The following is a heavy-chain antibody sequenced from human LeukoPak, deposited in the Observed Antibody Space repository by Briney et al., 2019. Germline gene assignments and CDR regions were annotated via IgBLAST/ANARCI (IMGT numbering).Heavy chain of an antibody. CDR3: AREDRGYSYGAHFDY. D-gene: IGHD5-18*01. V-gene: IGHV4-59*01. CDR2: IYYSGST. J-gene: IGHJ4*02. CDR1: GGSISSYY. Sequence: PSETLSLTCTVSGGSISSYYWSWIRQPPGKGLEWIGYIYYSGSTNYNPSLKSRVTISVDTSKNQFSLKLSSVTAADTAVYYCAREDRGYSYGAHFDYWGQGTLVTVSS.